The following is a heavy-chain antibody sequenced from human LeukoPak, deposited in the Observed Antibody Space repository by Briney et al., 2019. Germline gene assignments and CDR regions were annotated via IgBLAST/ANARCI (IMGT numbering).Heavy chain of an antibody. D-gene: IGHD3-16*01. J-gene: IGHJ4*02. CDR3: AKDLGALTYGEGF. CDR2: ISDSGGNT. V-gene: IGHV3-23*01. CDR1: GFIFSSSW. Sequence: GGSLRLSCAASGFIFSSSWMSWVRQAPGKGLEWVSTISDSGGNTYYADSVRGRFTISRDNSKNTLSLQMNSLRVEDTALYYCAKDLGALTYGEGFWGQGTLVTVSS.